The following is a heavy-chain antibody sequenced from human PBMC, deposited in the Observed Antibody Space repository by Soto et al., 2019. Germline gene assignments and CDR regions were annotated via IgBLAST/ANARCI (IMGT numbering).Heavy chain of an antibody. CDR2: INHSGST. Sequence: QVPLQQWGAGLLKPSETLSLTCAVYGGSFSGYYWSWIRQPPGKGLEWIGEINHSGSTNYNPSLKSRVTISVDTSKNQFSMKLSYVNAADTAVYYCARVLYSSGWPHYYYYGMDVWGQGTTVTVYS. CDR3: ARVLYSSGWPHYYYYGMDV. V-gene: IGHV4-34*01. J-gene: IGHJ6*02. CDR1: GGSFSGYY. D-gene: IGHD6-19*01.